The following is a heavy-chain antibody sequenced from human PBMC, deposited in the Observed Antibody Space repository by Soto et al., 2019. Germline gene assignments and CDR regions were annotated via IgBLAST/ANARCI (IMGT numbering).Heavy chain of an antibody. J-gene: IGHJ4*02. CDR1: GFTFNYFA. CDR3: AREESTGFGSTWFQPGY. V-gene: IGHV3-30*03. CDR2: ISYNGNKV. Sequence: QVQMVESGGGVVQPGRSLRLSCAASGFTFNYFAMHWVRQTPAKGLEWVALISYNGNKVHYGDSVKGRLTISRDNSNNTLFLQMDRLRVDDTAVYYCAREESTGFGSTWFQPGYWGLGTLVTVSS. D-gene: IGHD6-13*01.